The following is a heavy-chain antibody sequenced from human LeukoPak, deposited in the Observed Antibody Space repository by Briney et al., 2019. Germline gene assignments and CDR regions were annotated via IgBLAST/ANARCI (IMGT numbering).Heavy chain of an antibody. D-gene: IGHD2-2*01. J-gene: IGHJ4*02. CDR3: ARHRRIVVVPAARYFDY. Sequence: TLSLTRAVYGGSSSAFYCSWIRHPARKGLEWIGEINHSGSTNYNPSLKSRVTISVDTSKNQFSLKLSSVTAADTAVYYCARHRRIVVVPAARYFDYWGQGTLVTVSS. CDR1: GGSSSAFY. V-gene: IGHV4-34*01. CDR2: INHSGST.